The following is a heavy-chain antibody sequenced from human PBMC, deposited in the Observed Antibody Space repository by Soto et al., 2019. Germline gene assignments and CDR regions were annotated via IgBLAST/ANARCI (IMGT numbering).Heavy chain of an antibody. D-gene: IGHD6-13*01. V-gene: IGHV4-31*03. Sequence: PSETLPLTCTLSPGSINSGDYYWSWFRRIPGKGLEWIWYIYYSGSTYYNPSLKSRVTISLDTSKNQFSLNLSSVTAADTAVYYCARGSLLYAGNATLCEYWGQGTLVTVS. CDR3: ARGSLLYAGNATLCEY. CDR2: IYYSGST. CDR1: PGSINSGDYY. J-gene: IGHJ4*02.